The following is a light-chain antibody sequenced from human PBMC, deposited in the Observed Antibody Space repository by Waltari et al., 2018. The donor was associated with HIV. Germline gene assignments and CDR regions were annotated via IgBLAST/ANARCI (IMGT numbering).Light chain of an antibody. CDR3: ATWDDSLNAWV. J-gene: IGLJ3*02. CDR1: RTHNGSNT. V-gene: IGLV1-44*01. Sequence: SVLTQSTSASGTPGQRGINSCSGSRTHNGSNTVFWYQQFPGTAPKLLIYSYGQRPSGVPERFSGAKSATSASLAISGLRSEDEADYYCATWDDSLNAWVFGGGTKLTVL. CDR2: SYG.